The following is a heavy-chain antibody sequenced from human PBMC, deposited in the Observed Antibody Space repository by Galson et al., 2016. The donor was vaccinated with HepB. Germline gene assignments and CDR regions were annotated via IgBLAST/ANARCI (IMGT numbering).Heavy chain of an antibody. CDR2: INPNSGGT. CDR1: GYTLTDYY. D-gene: IGHD3-10*01. V-gene: IGHV1-2*07. Sequence: SVKVSCKASGYTLTDYYIHWVRQAPGQGLEWMGWINPNSGGTNYAHKFQGRVTMTRDTSISTAYMELSGLKSDDTAVYYCARVFTMVRGVTNTFYYYGMDVWGQGTTVTVSS. CDR3: ARVFTMVRGVTNTFYYYGMDV. J-gene: IGHJ6*02.